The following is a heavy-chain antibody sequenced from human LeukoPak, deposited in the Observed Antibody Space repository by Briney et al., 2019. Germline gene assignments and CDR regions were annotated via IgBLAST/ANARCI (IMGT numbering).Heavy chain of an antibody. Sequence: GASVKVSCKASGYTFTSYGISWVRQAPGQGLEWMGWISVYNGYTKSAQKFQGRVTMTTDTSTSTAYMELRSLRSDDTAVYYCARERGLNFDYWGEGTLVTVSS. CDR3: ARERGLNFDY. CDR1: GYTFTSYG. CDR2: ISVYNGYT. J-gene: IGHJ4*02. V-gene: IGHV1-18*01.